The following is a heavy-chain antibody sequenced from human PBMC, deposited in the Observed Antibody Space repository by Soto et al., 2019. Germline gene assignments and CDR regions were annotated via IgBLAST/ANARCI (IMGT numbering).Heavy chain of an antibody. V-gene: IGHV3-30*04. J-gene: IGHJ1*01. D-gene: IGHD6-13*01. CDR1: GFTFSNYA. CDR3: ARDRMPGAAPWQEYFQY. CDR2: ISYEGRDQ. Sequence: GCAKSHSCAPSGFTFSNYAIHCLPWTPGKRRGWEAAISYEGRDQYCADSVKGRLTISMDNSKSTLFLQMNSLRADDTAVYYCARDRMPGAAPWQEYFQYWGQGTLVSVTS.